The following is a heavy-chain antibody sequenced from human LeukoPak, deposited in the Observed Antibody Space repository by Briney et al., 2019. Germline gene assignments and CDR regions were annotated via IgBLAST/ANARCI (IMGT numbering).Heavy chain of an antibody. J-gene: IGHJ2*01. V-gene: IGHV4-30-2*01. CDR2: IYHSGST. CDR1: GGSISSGGYS. D-gene: IGHD2-21*02. CDR3: ARVRSCGGDCFFFDL. Sequence: SETLSLTCAVSGGSISSGGYSWSWIRQPPGKGLEWIGYIYHSGSTYYNPSLKSRVTISVDRSKNQFSLKLSSVTAADTAVYYCARVRSCGGDCFFFDLWGRGTLVTVSS.